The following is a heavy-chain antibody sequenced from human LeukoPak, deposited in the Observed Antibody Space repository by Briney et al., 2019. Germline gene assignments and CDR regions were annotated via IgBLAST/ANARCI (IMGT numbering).Heavy chain of an antibody. V-gene: IGHV3-74*01. D-gene: IGHD5-12*01. CDR3: ARSVDIVATTPDY. CDR2: INSDGSST. Sequence: PGGSLRLSCAASGFTSSSYWMHWVRQAPGKGLVWVSRINSDGSSTSYADSVKGRFTISRDNAKNTLYLQMNSLRAEDTAVYYCARSVDIVATTPDYWGQGTLVTVSS. J-gene: IGHJ4*02. CDR1: GFTSSSYW.